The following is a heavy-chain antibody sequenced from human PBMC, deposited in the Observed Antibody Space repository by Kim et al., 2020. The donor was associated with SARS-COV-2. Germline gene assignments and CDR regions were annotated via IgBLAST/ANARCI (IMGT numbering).Heavy chain of an antibody. CDR2: ISYDGSNK. CDR1: GFTFSSYA. Sequence: GGSLRLSCAASGFTFSSYAMHWVRQAPGKGLEWVAVISYDGSNKYYADSVKGRFTISRDNSKNTLYLQMNSLRAEDTAVYYCARPLPDYGGPSGPNNDAFDIWGQGTMVTVSS. CDR3: ARPLPDYGGPSGPNNDAFDI. V-gene: IGHV3-30*04. D-gene: IGHD4-17*01. J-gene: IGHJ3*02.